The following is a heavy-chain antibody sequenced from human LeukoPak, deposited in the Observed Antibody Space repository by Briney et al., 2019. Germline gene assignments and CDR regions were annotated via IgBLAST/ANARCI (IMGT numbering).Heavy chain of an antibody. D-gene: IGHD4-17*01. Sequence: GGSLRLSCAASGFTFSSYEMNWVRQAPGKGLEWVSYISRSGSTIYYADSVKGRFTISRDNAKNSLYLQMNSLRAEDTAVYYCARGRGPYDYGENGYCQHWGQGTLVTVSS. J-gene: IGHJ1*01. CDR2: ISRSGSTI. CDR3: ARGRGPYDYGENGYCQH. CDR1: GFTFSSYE. V-gene: IGHV3-48*03.